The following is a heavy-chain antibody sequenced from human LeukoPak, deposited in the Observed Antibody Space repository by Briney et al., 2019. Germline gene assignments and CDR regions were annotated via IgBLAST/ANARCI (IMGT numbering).Heavy chain of an antibody. J-gene: IGHJ5*02. CDR3: AADPICSGGSCYSSLS. Sequence: SVKVSCKASGFTFTSSAMQWVRQARGQRLEWIGWIVVGSGNTNYAQKFQERVTITRDMSTSTAYMELSSLRSEDTAVYYCAADPICSGGSCYSSLSWGQGTLVTVSS. V-gene: IGHV1-58*02. CDR1: GFTFTSSA. CDR2: IVVGSGNT. D-gene: IGHD2-15*01.